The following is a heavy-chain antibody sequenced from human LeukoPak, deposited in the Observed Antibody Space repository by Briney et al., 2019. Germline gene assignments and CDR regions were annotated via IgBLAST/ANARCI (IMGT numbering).Heavy chain of an antibody. D-gene: IGHD4-11*01. CDR3: ARATMTTDAFDI. J-gene: IGHJ3*02. Sequence: SETLSLTCTVSGGSISSSSYYWGWIRQPPGKGLGWIGSIYYSGSTYYNPSLKNRVTISVDTSKNQFSLKLSSVTAADTAVYYCARATMTTDAFDIWGQGTMVTVSS. V-gene: IGHV4-39*07. CDR1: GGSISSSSYY. CDR2: IYYSGST.